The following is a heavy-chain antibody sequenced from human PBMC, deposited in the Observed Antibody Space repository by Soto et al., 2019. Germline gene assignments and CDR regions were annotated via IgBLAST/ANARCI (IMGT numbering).Heavy chain of an antibody. Sequence: SETLSLTCTVSGGSISSGGYYWSWIRQHPGKGLEWIGYIYYSGSTYYNPSLKSRVTISVDTSKNQFSLKLSSVTAADTAVYYCARGTSEWFDSWGQGTLVTVSS. D-gene: IGHD1-1*01. V-gene: IGHV4-31*03. CDR1: GGSISSGGYY. CDR2: IYYSGST. CDR3: ARGTSEWFDS. J-gene: IGHJ5*01.